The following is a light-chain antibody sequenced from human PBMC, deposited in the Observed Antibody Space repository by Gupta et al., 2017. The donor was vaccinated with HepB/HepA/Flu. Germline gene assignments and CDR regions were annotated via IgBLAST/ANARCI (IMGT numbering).Light chain of an antibody. CDR3: QQLNSYPLT. J-gene: IGKJ4*01. CDR2: AAS. CDR1: QGISSY. V-gene: IGKV1-9*01. Sequence: DIQLTESPCLRTACVGDRVTITCRATQGISSYLVWYQQNPGKAPKLLIYAASTLQSGVPSRFSGGGSGTEFTLTSSSLQPEDFATYYCQQLNSYPLTFVGGTKVEIK.